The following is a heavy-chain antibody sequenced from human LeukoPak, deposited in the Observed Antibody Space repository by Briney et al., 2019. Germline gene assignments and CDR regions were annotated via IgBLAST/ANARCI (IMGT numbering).Heavy chain of an antibody. J-gene: IGHJ5*02. CDR2: IRYDGSNK. CDR3: ARDHGYYYDSSGYYYSNWFDP. Sequence: GGSLRLSCAASGFTFSSYGMHWVRQAPGKGLEWVAFIRYDGSNKYYTDSVKGRFTISRDNSKNTLYLQMNSLRAEDTAVYYCARDHGYYYDSSGYYYSNWFDPWGQGTLVTVSS. D-gene: IGHD3-22*01. CDR1: GFTFSSYG. V-gene: IGHV3-30*02.